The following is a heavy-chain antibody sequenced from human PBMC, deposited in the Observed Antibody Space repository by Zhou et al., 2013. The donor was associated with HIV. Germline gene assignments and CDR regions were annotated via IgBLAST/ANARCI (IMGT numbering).Heavy chain of an antibody. D-gene: IGHD6-13*01. CDR1: GGTFSSYA. J-gene: IGHJ6*03. CDR2: IIPIFGTA. V-gene: IGHV1-69*05. CDR3: ARDGAAAGTSAYYYYMDV. Sequence: QVQLVQSGAEVKKPGSSVKVSCKASGGTFSSYAISWVRQAPGQGLEWMGGIIPIFGTANYAQKFQGRVTITTDESTSTAYMELSSLRSEDTAVYYCARDGAAAGTSAYYYYMDVWGKGTTVTVSS.